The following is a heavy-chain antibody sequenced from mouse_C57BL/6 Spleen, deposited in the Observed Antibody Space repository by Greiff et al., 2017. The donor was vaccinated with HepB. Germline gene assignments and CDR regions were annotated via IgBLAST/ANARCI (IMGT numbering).Heavy chain of an antibody. CDR3: ARSGYYGVATGFAY. CDR1: GYTFTDYN. D-gene: IGHD1-1*01. V-gene: IGHV1-18*01. J-gene: IGHJ3*01. Sequence: EVQLQQSGPELVKPGASVKIPCKASGYTFTDYNMDWVKQSHGKSLEWIGDINPNNGGTIYNQKFKGKATLTVDKSSSTAYMELRSLTSEDTAVYYCARSGYYGVATGFAYWGQGTLVTVSA. CDR2: INPNNGGT.